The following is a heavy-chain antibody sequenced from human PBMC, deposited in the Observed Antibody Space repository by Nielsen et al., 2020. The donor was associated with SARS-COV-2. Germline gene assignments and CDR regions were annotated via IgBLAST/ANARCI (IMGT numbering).Heavy chain of an antibody. Sequence: GGSLRLSCAASGFAFRSFAIHRVRQAPGKGLEWVTVISFDGLYKQYSDSVKGRFSISRDNSQNTVSLHMDRLRSEDTALYYCAREDRTDWYGVDYWGQGTLVTVAS. J-gene: IGHJ4*02. CDR2: ISFDGLYK. CDR1: GFAFRSFA. V-gene: IGHV3-30*04. D-gene: IGHD3-9*01. CDR3: AREDRTDWYGVDY.